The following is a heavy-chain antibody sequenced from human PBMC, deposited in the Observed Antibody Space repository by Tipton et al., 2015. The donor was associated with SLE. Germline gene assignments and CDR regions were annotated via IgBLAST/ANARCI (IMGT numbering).Heavy chain of an antibody. CDR3: ARRSGPPGNWFDP. CDR2: MFYTGSA. CDR1: GGSISSSGYY. Sequence: GLVKPSETLSLTCTVSGGSISSSGYYWGWIRQPPGKGLQWIGAMFYTGSAHYNPSLKSRVTLSVDTSKNQFSLSLKSVTAADTAVYYCARRSGPPGNWFDPWGQGTLVTVSS. V-gene: IGHV4-39*07. J-gene: IGHJ5*02.